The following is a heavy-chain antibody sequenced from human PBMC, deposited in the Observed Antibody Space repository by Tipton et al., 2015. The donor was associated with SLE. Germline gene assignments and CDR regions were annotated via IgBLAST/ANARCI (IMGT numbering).Heavy chain of an antibody. CDR1: GASISSHH. Sequence: TLSLTCSVSGASISSHHWSWLRQPPGKGLEWIGHIFYTGSTIYNPSLKSRVTISIHTSETQFSLKLSSVTAADTAVYYCARDVAGSYCGGDCSDFDYHMDVWGKGTTVTFSS. CDR2: IFYTGST. CDR3: ARDVAGSYCGGDCSDFDYHMDV. D-gene: IGHD2-21*01. J-gene: IGHJ6*03. V-gene: IGHV4-59*11.